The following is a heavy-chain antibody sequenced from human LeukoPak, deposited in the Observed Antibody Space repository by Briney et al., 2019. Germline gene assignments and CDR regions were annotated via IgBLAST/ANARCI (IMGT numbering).Heavy chain of an antibody. CDR3: ARSESEGGWFDP. J-gene: IGHJ5*02. CDR2: INPNSGGT. CDR1: GYTFTGYY. Sequence: ASVKVSCKASGYTFTGYYMHWVRQAPGQGLEWMGWINPNSGGTNYAQKFQGRVTMTRDTSTSTAYMELSRLRSDDTAVYYCARSESEGGWFDPWGQGTLVTVSS. D-gene: IGHD3-16*01. V-gene: IGHV1-2*02.